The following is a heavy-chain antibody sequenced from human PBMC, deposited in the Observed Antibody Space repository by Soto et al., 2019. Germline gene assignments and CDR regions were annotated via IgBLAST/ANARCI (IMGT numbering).Heavy chain of an antibody. J-gene: IGHJ3*02. D-gene: IGHD3-16*01. Sequence: PSETLSLTCTVSGGSISSYYWSWIRQPPGKGLEWIGYIYYSGSSNYNPSLKSRGTISEDTSKNQLSLKLSSVTAADTAVYYCARDAGGRGNGAFDIWGQGTMVTVSS. CDR3: ARDAGGRGNGAFDI. V-gene: IGHV4-59*01. CDR1: GGSISSYY. CDR2: IYYSGSS.